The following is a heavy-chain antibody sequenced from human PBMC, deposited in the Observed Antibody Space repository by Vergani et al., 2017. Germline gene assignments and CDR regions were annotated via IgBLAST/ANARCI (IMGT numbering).Heavy chain of an antibody. D-gene: IGHD3-3*01. J-gene: IGHJ3*01. CDR1: GFTFSSYW. CDR2: IKSKTDGGTT. V-gene: IGHV3-15*01. CDR3: TTYYDFWSGYFPA. Sequence: EVQLVESGGGLVQPGGSLRLSCAASGFTFSSYWMSWVRQAPGKGLEWVGRIKSKTDGGTTDYAAPVKGRFTISRDDSKNTLYLQMNSLKTEDTAVYYCTTYYDFWSGYFPAWGQGTMVTVSS.